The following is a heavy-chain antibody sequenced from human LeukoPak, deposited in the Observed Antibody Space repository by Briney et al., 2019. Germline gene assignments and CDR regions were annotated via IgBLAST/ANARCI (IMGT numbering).Heavy chain of an antibody. V-gene: IGHV3-48*01. D-gene: IGHD3-22*01. J-gene: IGHJ4*02. Sequence: GGSLRLSCAASGFTFSSYSMLWVRQAPGKGLEWVSYISSSSSTIYYADSVKGRFTISRDNAKNSLYLQMNTLRAEDTAVYYSARDRHKYNYDSGGYPPYWGQGTLVTVSS. CDR3: ARDRHKYNYDSGGYPPY. CDR1: GFTFSSYS. CDR2: ISSSSSTI.